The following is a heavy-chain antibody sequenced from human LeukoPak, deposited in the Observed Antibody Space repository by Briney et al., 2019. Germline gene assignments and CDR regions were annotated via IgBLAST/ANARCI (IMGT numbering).Heavy chain of an antibody. CDR1: GGSISSSSYY. CDR2: IYYSGST. CDR3: ARGRRITIFGVAADKRDY. D-gene: IGHD3-3*01. Sequence: SETLSLTCTVSGGSISSSSYYWGWIRQPPGKGLEWIGSIYYSGSTYYNPSLKSRATISVDTSKNQFSLKLSSVTAADTAVYYCARGRRITIFGVAADKRDYWGQGTLVTVSS. V-gene: IGHV4-39*01. J-gene: IGHJ4*02.